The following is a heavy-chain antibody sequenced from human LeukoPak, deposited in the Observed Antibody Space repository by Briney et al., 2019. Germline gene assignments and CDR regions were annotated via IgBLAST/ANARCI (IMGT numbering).Heavy chain of an antibody. Sequence: GASVKVSCKVSGYTLTELSIHWVRQAPGKGLEWMGGFHPEDGKTIYAQKFQGRVTMTEDTSTDTAYMELSSLRSEDTAVYFCATIDILTDYYNAPLPGRDDYWGQGTLVTVSS. CDR1: GYTLTELS. D-gene: IGHD3-9*01. J-gene: IGHJ4*02. CDR2: FHPEDGKT. CDR3: ATIDILTDYYNAPLPGRDDY. V-gene: IGHV1-24*01.